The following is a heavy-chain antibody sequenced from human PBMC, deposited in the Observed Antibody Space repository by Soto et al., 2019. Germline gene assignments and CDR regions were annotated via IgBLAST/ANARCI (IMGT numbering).Heavy chain of an antibody. CDR2: ISGTSDYI. CDR3: VRENYYYGMDV. CDR1: GFTFSSSS. Sequence: GSLRLSCATSGFTFSSSSMNWVRQAPGKRLEWVSSISGTSDYIDYADSVKGRFTISRDISRNTLYLQMNSLRAEDTAVYYCVRENYYYGMDVWGQGTTVTVSS. V-gene: IGHV3-21*01. J-gene: IGHJ6*02.